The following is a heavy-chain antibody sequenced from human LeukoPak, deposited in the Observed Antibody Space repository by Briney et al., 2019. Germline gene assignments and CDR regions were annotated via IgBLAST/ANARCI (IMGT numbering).Heavy chain of an antibody. V-gene: IGHV3-48*04. CDR1: GFTFSSYS. Sequence: GGSLRLSCAASGFTFSSYSMNCFRQPPGKGLEWVSYISRSSSTIYYADSVKGRFTISIDNAKNSLYLQMNSLRAEDTAVYYCARDYHYNSSEYAFDIWGQGTMVTVSS. CDR3: ARDYHYNSSEYAFDI. J-gene: IGHJ3*02. D-gene: IGHD3-22*01. CDR2: ISRSSSTI.